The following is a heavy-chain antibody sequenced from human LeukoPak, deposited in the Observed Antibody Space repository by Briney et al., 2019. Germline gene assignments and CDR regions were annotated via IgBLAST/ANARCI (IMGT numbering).Heavy chain of an antibody. V-gene: IGHV1-69*13. Sequence: SVKVSCKASGGTFSSYAISWVRQAPGQGLEWMGGIIPIFGTANYAQKFQGRVTITADESTSTAYTELSSLRSEDTAVYYCARDGRYYYDSSGYLNWFDPWGQGTLVTVSS. CDR3: ARDGRYYYDSSGYLNWFDP. J-gene: IGHJ5*02. CDR1: GGTFSSYA. CDR2: IIPIFGTA. D-gene: IGHD3-22*01.